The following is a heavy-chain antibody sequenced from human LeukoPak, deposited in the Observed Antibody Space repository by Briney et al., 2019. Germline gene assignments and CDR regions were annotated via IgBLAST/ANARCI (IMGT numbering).Heavy chain of an antibody. J-gene: IGHJ4*02. CDR2: IYSGGST. Sequence: PGGSLRLSCAASGFTVSSNYMSWVRQAPGKGLEWVSVIYSGGSTYYADSVKGRFTISRDNSKNTLYLQMNGLRAEDTAVYYCARVLYYYDSSADFDYWGQGTLVTVSS. CDR1: GFTVSSNY. CDR3: ARVLYYYDSSADFDY. D-gene: IGHD3-22*01. V-gene: IGHV3-53*01.